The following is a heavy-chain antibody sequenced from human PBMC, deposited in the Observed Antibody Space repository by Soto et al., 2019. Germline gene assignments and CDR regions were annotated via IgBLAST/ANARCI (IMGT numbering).Heavy chain of an antibody. Sequence: QVQLVQSGAEVKKPGSSVKVSCKASGGTFSSYAISWVRQAPGQGLEWMGGIIPIFGTANYAQKFQGRVTITADKSTSTAYMELSSLRSEDTAVYYCATLVVVVAATPYYYGMDVWGQGTTVTVSS. V-gene: IGHV1-69*06. J-gene: IGHJ6*02. CDR1: GGTFSSYA. CDR2: IIPIFGTA. D-gene: IGHD2-15*01. CDR3: ATLVVVVAATPYYYGMDV.